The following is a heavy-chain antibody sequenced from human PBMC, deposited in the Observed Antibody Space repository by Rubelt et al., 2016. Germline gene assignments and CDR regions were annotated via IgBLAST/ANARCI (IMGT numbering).Heavy chain of an antibody. Sequence: QVQLVQSGAEVKKPGASVKVSCKASGNTFTNYGISWVRQAPGQGLEWMGWINIKNGDTHYAQNLHGRVTVTTDTSTSTAYMGLRSLRSDDTAMYYCARDIGYIVDYWGQGTLVTVSS. CDR1: GNTFTNYG. V-gene: IGHV1-18*01. CDR2: INIKNGDT. CDR3: ARDIGYIVDY. J-gene: IGHJ4*02. D-gene: IGHD5-12*01.